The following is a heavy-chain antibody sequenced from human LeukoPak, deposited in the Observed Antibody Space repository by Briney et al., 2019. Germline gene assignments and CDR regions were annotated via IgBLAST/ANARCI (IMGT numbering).Heavy chain of an antibody. Sequence: GGSLRLSCAASGFTVSLYYMTWVRQGPGKRLEWVSVIYSGGPTYYADSVKGRFTISRDNSKNTVYLQMNSLRGEDTAVYFCARGWVVATGGFDMWGQGTMVTVSS. CDR1: GFTVSLYY. V-gene: IGHV3-53*01. J-gene: IGHJ3*02. CDR2: IYSGGPT. CDR3: ARGWVVATGGFDM. D-gene: IGHD2-8*02.